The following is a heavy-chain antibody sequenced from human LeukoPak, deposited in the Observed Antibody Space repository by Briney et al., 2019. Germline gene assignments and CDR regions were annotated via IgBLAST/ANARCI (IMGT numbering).Heavy chain of an antibody. J-gene: IGHJ4*02. CDR3: ARGDGWSFDY. D-gene: IGHD6-19*01. Sequence: SETLSLTCTVSGASISSSSYYWDWIRQPPGKGLEWIGSVYYSGSTYYNPSLKSRVTISVDMSKNQFSLKLSSVTAADTAVYYCARGDGWSFDYWGQGTLVTVSS. CDR1: GASISSSSYY. CDR2: VYYSGST. V-gene: IGHV4-39*01.